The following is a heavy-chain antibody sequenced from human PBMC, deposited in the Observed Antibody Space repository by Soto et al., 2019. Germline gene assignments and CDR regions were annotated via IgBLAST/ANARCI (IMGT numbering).Heavy chain of an antibody. CDR3: ARHPLGYCSGGSCGLYDN. CDR1: GGSINSYY. CDR2: IFYIGTT. V-gene: IGHV4-59*08. J-gene: IGHJ4*02. Sequence: SETLSLTCTVSGGSINSYYWSWIRQPPGKGLEWIGYIFYIGTTSYNPSLKSRVTISVDTSKNQFALKLSSVTAADTAVYYCARHPLGYCSGGSCGLYDNWGQGTLVTVSS. D-gene: IGHD2-15*01.